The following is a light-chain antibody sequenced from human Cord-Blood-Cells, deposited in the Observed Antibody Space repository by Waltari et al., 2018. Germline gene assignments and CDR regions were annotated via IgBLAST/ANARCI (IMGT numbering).Light chain of an antibody. J-gene: IGKJ1*01. CDR2: GAS. V-gene: IGKV3-20*01. Sequence: IVLTQSPGTLSLSPGESATLSCRASQSVSSSYLAWYQQKPGQAPRLLIYGASSRATGIPDRFSGSGSGTDFTLTISRLEPEDFAVYYCQQDGSSPWTFGQGTKVEIK. CDR3: QQDGSSPWT. CDR1: QSVSSSY.